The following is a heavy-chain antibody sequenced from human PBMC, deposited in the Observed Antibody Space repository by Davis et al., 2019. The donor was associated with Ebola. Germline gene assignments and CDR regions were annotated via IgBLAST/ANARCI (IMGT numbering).Heavy chain of an antibody. CDR3: ARRCNDYSMNWFDP. Sequence: SVKVSCKASGGTFSSYAISWVRQAPGQGLEWMGGIIPIFGTANYAQKFQGRVTMTRDTSISTAYMELSRLRSDDTAVYYCARRCNDYSMNWFDPWGQGTQVTVS. CDR1: GGTFSSYA. J-gene: IGHJ5*02. D-gene: IGHD4-11*01. V-gene: IGHV1-69*05. CDR2: IIPIFGTA.